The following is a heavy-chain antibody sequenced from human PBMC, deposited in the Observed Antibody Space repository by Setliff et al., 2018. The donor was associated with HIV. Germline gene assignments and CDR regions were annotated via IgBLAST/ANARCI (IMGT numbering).Heavy chain of an antibody. CDR1: GYIFTDYY. Sequence: ASVKVSCKASGYIFTDYYMHWVRQAPGQGLEWMGWISAYSGDTNYAQKFQGRLTMTTDTSTSTAYMELRSLRSDDTAMYYCARPGGSYGDYGWYLRFWGQGTLVTVSS. D-gene: IGHD4-17*01. V-gene: IGHV1-18*04. CDR2: ISAYSGDT. CDR3: ARPGGSYGDYGWYLRF. J-gene: IGHJ4*02.